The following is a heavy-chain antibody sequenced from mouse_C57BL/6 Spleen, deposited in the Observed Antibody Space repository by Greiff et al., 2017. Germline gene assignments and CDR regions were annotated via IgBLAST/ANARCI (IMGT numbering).Heavy chain of an antibody. CDR1: GYTFTSYW. J-gene: IGHJ1*03. CDR3: ARSDDGYSWYFDV. CDR2: INPSSGYT. V-gene: IGHV1-7*01. Sequence: VKLMESGAELAKPGASVKLSCKASGYTFTSYWMHWVKQRPGQGLEWIGYINPSSGYTKYNQKFKDKATLTADKSSSTAYMQLSSLTYEDSAVYYCARSDDGYSWYFDVWGTGTTVTVSS. D-gene: IGHD2-3*01.